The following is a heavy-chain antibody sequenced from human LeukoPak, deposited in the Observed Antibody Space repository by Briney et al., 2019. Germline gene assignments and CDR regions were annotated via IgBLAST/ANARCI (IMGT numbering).Heavy chain of an antibody. CDR3: ASYLPGIAAAGPSDAFDI. V-gene: IGHV1-69*05. J-gene: IGHJ3*02. CDR1: GGTFSSYA. Sequence: SVKVSCKASGGTFSSYAISWVRQAPGQGLEWMGGIIPIFGTANYAQKFQGRVTITTDESTSTAYMELSSLRSEDTAVYYCASYLPGIAAAGPSDAFDIWGQGTMVTVSS. D-gene: IGHD6-13*01. CDR2: IIPIFGTA.